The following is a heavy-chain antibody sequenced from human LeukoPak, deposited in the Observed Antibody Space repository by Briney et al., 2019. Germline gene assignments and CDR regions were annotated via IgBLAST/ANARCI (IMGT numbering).Heavy chain of an antibody. Sequence: SETLSLTCTVSGGSISSYYWSWIRQPPGKGLEWIGYIYYSGSTNYNPSLKSRVTISVDTSKNQFSLKLTAVTAADTAVYYCARVHGDYVDGIDFWGRGTLVTVSS. V-gene: IGHV4-59*01. D-gene: IGHD4-17*01. CDR3: ARVHGDYVDGIDF. CDR2: IYYSGST. CDR1: GGSISSYY. J-gene: IGHJ4*02.